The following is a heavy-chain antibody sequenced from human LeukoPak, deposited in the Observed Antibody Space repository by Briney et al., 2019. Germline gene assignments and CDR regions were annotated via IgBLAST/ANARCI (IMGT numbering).Heavy chain of an antibody. D-gene: IGHD6-13*01. CDR2: INPNSGGT. Sequence: ASVKVSCKASGYTFTGYYMHWVRQAPGQGLEWMGWINPNSGGTNYAQKFQGRVTMTRDTSISTAYMELNSLRPADTAVYFCSKGPQRSLAAGTPHEWGQGSLVTVSS. V-gene: IGHV1-2*02. CDR3: SKGPQRSLAAGTPHE. CDR1: GYTFTGYY. J-gene: IGHJ4*02.